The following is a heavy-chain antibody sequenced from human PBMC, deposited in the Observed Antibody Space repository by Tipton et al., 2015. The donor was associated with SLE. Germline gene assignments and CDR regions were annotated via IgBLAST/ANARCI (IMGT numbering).Heavy chain of an antibody. D-gene: IGHD4-17*01. CDR2: IYTSGST. V-gene: IGHV4-61*09. CDR1: GGSISSGSYY. CDR3: ARVGGPMTTVTSNAFDI. J-gene: IGHJ3*02. Sequence: TLSLTCTVSGGSISSGSYYWSWIRQPAGKGLEWIGHIYTSGSTNYNPSLKSRVTISVDTSKHQFSLKLSSVTAADTAVYYCARVGGPMTTVTSNAFDIWGQGTMVTVSS.